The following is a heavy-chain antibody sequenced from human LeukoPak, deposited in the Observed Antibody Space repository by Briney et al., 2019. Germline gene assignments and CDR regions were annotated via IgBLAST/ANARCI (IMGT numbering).Heavy chain of an antibody. J-gene: IGHJ5*02. D-gene: IGHD4-11*01. CDR2: IYYSGST. CDR1: GGSISSGGYY. CDR3: ARGDSNYVWFDP. V-gene: IGHV4-31*03. Sequence: SETLSLTCTVSGGSISSGGYYLSWIRQHPGKGLEWIGYIYYSGSTYYNPSLKSRVTISVDTSKNQFSLKLSSVTAADTAVYYCARGDSNYVWFDPWGQGTLVTVSS.